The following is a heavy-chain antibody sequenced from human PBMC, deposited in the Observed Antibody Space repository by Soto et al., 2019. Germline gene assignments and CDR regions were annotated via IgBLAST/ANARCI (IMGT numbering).Heavy chain of an antibody. Sequence: QVVQLRSGAEVKEPGSSVRVSCQVSGSTFNNFAFSWVRQAPGHGPEWMGGIVVDSNTAEYSQRFQDRVTITADTSTDTLYMELGSLTFEDTAVYYCARAIKRWEVNYYFDFWGQGTLVTVSS. CDR2: IVVDSNTA. J-gene: IGHJ4*02. CDR1: GSTFNNFA. D-gene: IGHD1-26*01. CDR3: ARAIKRWEVNYYFDF. V-gene: IGHV1-69*06.